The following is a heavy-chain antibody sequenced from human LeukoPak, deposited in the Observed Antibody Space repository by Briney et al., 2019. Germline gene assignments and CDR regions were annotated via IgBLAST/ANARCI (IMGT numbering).Heavy chain of an antibody. CDR1: GGSISSGSYY. J-gene: IGHJ3*02. Sequence: PSETLSLTCTVSGGSISSGSYYWSWIRQPAGKGLEWIGYIYYSGSTNHNPSLESRVTMSVDTSKNQFSLKLRSVTAADTAAYYCARPGVGSGRYGAFDIWGQGTMDTVSS. CDR2: IYYSGST. CDR3: ARPGVGSGRYGAFDI. V-gene: IGHV4-61*10. D-gene: IGHD5-18*01.